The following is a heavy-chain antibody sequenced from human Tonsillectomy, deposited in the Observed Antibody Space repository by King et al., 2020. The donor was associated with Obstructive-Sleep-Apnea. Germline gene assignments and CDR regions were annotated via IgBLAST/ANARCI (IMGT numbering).Heavy chain of an antibody. D-gene: IGHD6-19*01. Sequence: VQLVESGGGLVQPGGSLRLSCAASGCTFSSYAMSWVRQAPGKGLEWVSAISGSGGSTYYADPVKGRFTISRDNSKNTLYLQMNSLRAEDTAVYYCAKDLSGYSSFFDSWGQGPLVTVPS. CDR3: AKDLSGYSSFFDS. CDR1: GCTFSSYA. V-gene: IGHV3-23*04. CDR2: ISGSGGST. J-gene: IGHJ4*02.